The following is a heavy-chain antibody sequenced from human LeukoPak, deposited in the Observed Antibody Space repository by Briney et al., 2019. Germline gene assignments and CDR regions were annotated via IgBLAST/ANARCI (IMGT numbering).Heavy chain of an antibody. CDR3: ARDILEGGDILTGYQDY. CDR1: GFTFSSYW. V-gene: IGHV3-74*01. D-gene: IGHD3-9*01. CDR2: INSDGSST. Sequence: PGGSLRLSCAASGFTFSSYWMHWVRQAPGKGLVWVSRINSDGSSTSYADSVKGRFTISRDNAKNTLYLQMNSLRAEDTAVYYCARDILEGGDILTGYQDYWGQGTLVTVSS. J-gene: IGHJ4*02.